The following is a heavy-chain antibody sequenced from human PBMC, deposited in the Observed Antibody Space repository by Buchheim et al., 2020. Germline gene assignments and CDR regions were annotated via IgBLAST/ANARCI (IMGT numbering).Heavy chain of an antibody. J-gene: IGHJ4*02. CDR3: AEAIRASDY. CDR2: IIVIGVTT. CDR1: GFTFSSYA. Sequence: EVQLLESGGGLVQPGGSLRLSCAASGFTFSSYAMSWVRQVQGKGLGWVSSIIVIGVTTSFADSVKGRFTISRDNSKNTLYLQMNSLRAKDTAVYYCAEAIRASDYWGQGTL. V-gene: IGHV3-23*01. D-gene: IGHD3-10*01.